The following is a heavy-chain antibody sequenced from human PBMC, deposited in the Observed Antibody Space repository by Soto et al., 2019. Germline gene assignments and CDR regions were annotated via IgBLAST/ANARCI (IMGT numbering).Heavy chain of an antibody. CDR2: IYYGGST. D-gene: IGHD1-26*01. V-gene: IGHV4-30-4*01. J-gene: IGHJ4*02. CDR3: ARRPGWERTQFDY. Sequence: QVQLQESGPGLVKPSQTLSLTCTVSGGSISSGDYYWSWIRQPPGKGLEWIGYIYYGGSTYYNPSLKSRVTISVDTSKNQFSLKLSSVTAADTAVYYCARRPGWERTQFDYWGQGTLVTVSS. CDR1: GGSISSGDYY.